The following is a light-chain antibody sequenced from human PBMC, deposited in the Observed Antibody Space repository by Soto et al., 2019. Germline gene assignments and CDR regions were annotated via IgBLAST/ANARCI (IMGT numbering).Light chain of an antibody. CDR1: SSDVGTYNY. Sequence: QSALTQPASVSGSPGQSITISCTGTSSDVGTYNYVSWYQQHPSKAPKLMIYDVSNRPSGVSDRFSGSKSGNTASLTISGLQAEDEADYYCSSYTSSSTSVVFGGGTKLTVL. CDR2: DVS. J-gene: IGLJ2*01. V-gene: IGLV2-14*01. CDR3: SSYTSSSTSVV.